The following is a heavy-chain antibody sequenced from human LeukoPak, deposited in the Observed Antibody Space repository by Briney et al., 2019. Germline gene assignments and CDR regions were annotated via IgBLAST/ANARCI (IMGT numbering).Heavy chain of an antibody. CDR2: IYYSGST. CDR3: ARHHFQAFAFDI. Sequence: SETLSLTCTVSGGSTSSYYWSWIRQPPGKGLEWIGYIYYSGSTNYNPSLKSRVTIPVDTSKNQFSLKLSSVTAADTAVYYCARHHFQAFAFDIWGQGTMVTVSS. J-gene: IGHJ3*02. CDR1: GGSTSSYY. V-gene: IGHV4-59*08. D-gene: IGHD2/OR15-2a*01.